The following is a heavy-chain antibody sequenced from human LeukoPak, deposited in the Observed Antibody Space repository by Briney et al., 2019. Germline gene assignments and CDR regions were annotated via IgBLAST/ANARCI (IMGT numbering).Heavy chain of an antibody. D-gene: IGHD2-15*01. CDR1: GGTFSSYA. CDR3: ARVYCSGGSCYGGSWFDP. V-gene: IGHV1-69*13. J-gene: IGHJ5*02. Sequence: GASVKVSCKASGGTFSSYAINWVRQAPGQGLEWMGGIIPILGTANYAQKFQGRVTITADESTSTAYMELSSLRSEDTAVYYCARVYCSGGSCYGGSWFDPWGQGTLVTVSS. CDR2: IIPILGTA.